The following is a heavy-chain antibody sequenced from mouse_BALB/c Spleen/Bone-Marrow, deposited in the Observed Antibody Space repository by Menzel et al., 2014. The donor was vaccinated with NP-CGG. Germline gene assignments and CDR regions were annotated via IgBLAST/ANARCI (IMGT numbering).Heavy chain of an antibody. CDR2: IDPANGNT. CDR1: GFNIKDTY. V-gene: IGHV14-3*02. CDR3: ARYRYYCSSGWDY. J-gene: IGHJ4*01. Sequence: EVKLEESGAELVKPGASVKLSCTASGFNIKDTYMHWVKQRPEQGLEWIGRIDPANGNTKYDPKFQGKATITADTSSNTAYLHLSSLTSEDTAVYYCARYRYYCSSGWDYGGQGTSVTVSS. D-gene: IGHD1-1*01.